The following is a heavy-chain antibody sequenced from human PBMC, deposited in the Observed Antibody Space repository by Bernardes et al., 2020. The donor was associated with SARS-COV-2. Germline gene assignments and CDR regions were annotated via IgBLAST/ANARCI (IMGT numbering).Heavy chain of an antibody. CDR1: GFAFSDYY. CDR2: ISSHATTI. J-gene: IGHJ4*02. Sequence: GGSLRLSCAASGFAFSDYYMTWIRQAPGKGLEWVAYISSHATTIYYADSVKGRFTISRDNARSSLFLQMNSLRAEDTALYYCAEVGRDYWGQGTLVTVSS. CDR3: AEVGRDY. D-gene: IGHD1-26*01. V-gene: IGHV3-11*04.